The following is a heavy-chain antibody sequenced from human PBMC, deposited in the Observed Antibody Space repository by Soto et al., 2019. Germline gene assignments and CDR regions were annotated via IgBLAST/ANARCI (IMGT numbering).Heavy chain of an antibody. CDR1: GFTCSSYA. J-gene: IGHJ6*02. CDR2: ISGSGGST. CDR3: AAPGRDYYYYYGMDV. Sequence: PGGSLRLSCAASGFTCSSYAMSWVRQAPGKGLEGVSAISGSGGSTYYADSVKGRFTISRDNSKNTLYLQMNSLRAEDTAVYYCAAPGRDYYYYYGMDVWGQGTTVTVSS. D-gene: IGHD1-26*01. V-gene: IGHV3-23*01.